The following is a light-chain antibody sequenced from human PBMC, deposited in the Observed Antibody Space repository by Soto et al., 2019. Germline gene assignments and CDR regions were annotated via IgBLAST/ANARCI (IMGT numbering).Light chain of an antibody. CDR1: NIGSKS. V-gene: IGLV3-21*04. J-gene: IGLJ2*01. CDR3: QVWDSSSDHP. Sequence: SYELTQPPSVSVAPGKTARITCGGNNIGSKSVHWYQQKPGQAPVLVIYYDSDRPSGIPERFSGSNSGNTATLSISRVEAGDEADYYCQVWDSSSDHPFGVGTKVTVL. CDR2: YDS.